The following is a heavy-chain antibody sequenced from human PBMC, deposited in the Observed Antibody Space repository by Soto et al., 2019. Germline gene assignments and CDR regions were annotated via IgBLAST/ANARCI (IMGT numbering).Heavy chain of an antibody. Sequence: PGESLKISCKGSGYSFTTYWITWVRQMPGKGLEWMGRIDPSDSYTNYSPSFQGHITISADKSISTTYLQWSSLKASDTAMYYCARGSRSSSGRFDYWGQGTLVTVSS. CDR3: ARGSRSSSGRFDY. J-gene: IGHJ4*02. D-gene: IGHD6-25*01. V-gene: IGHV5-10-1*01. CDR1: GYSFTTYW. CDR2: IDPSDSYT.